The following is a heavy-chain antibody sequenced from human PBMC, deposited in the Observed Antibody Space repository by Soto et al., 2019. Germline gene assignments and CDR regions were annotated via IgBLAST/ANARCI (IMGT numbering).Heavy chain of an antibody. CDR1: GGSISPYY. J-gene: IGHJ5*01. Sequence: QVQLQESGPGLVKPSETLSLTCTVSGGSISPYYWSWIRQPPGKGLEWIGYIYYSGSTNYNPSLKSLVTISVDTSKNQFALKLSPVTAADTAVYYCAREGYRSGWSGIGALNWFDSWGQGTLVTVSS. D-gene: IGHD6-19*01. CDR3: AREGYRSGWSGIGALNWFDS. CDR2: IYYSGST. V-gene: IGHV4-59*01.